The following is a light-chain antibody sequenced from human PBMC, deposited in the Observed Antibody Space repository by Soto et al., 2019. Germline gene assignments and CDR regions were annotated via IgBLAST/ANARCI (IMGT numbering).Light chain of an antibody. CDR3: QQSYSTLT. CDR2: AAS. J-gene: IGKJ4*01. CDR1: QSISSY. V-gene: IGKV1-39*01. Sequence: DIHMTQSPSSLSASVGYRFTITCRASQSISSYLNWYQQKPRKAPKLLIYAASSLQSGVPSRFSGSGSGTDFTLTISSLQPEDFATYYCQQSYSTLTFGGGTKVDIK.